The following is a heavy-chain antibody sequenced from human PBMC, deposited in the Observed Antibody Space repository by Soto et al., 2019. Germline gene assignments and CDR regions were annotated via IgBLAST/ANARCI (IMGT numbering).Heavy chain of an antibody. CDR3: LRSLSGAKDGYNAFSYYGMEV. J-gene: IGHJ6*02. D-gene: IGHD5-18*01. V-gene: IGHV5-10-1*01. Sequence: GESLKISCKGSGYSFTNYWINWVRQMPGKVLELMGTIDPSDSYTNYSPSFQGHVTISVDKSVNTAYLQWSSLKASDTAMYYCLRSLSGAKDGYNAFSYYGMEVWGQATTVNVSS. CDR1: GYSFTNYW. CDR2: IDPSDSYT.